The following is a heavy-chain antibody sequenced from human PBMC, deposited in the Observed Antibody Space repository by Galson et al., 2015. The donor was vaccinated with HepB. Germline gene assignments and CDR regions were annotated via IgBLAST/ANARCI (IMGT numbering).Heavy chain of an antibody. CDR1: GFTFSSYA. CDR3: ARDDRRVGDIPDY. Sequence: SLRLSCAASGFTFSSYAMHWVRQAPGKGLEWVAVISYDGTNIYYADSVKGRFTISRDNSKNTLYLRMNSLRADDTAVYYCARDDRRVGDIPDYWGQGTLVPVSS. D-gene: IGHD4-17*01. J-gene: IGHJ4*02. V-gene: IGHV3-30-3*01. CDR2: ISYDGTNI.